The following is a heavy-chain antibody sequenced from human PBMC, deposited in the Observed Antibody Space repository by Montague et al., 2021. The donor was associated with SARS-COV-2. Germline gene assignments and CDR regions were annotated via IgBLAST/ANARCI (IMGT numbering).Heavy chain of an antibody. CDR2: VDYSGNT. Sequence: SETLSLTCTVTGGPISGSSDYWGWIRQSPGKGLEWIASVDYSGNTYYRPSLKSRLTISVDTSKNQFSLKLTSVTAADTALYYRARREYSYGWGDWGQGTLVTVSS. V-gene: IGHV4-39*07. J-gene: IGHJ4*02. D-gene: IGHD5-18*01. CDR3: ARREYSYGWGD. CDR1: GGPISGSSDY.